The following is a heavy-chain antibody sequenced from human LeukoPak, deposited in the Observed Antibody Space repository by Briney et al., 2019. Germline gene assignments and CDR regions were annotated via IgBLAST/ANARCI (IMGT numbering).Heavy chain of an antibody. CDR1: GFTFSDYY. D-gene: IGHD2-15*01. CDR3: ARDQSLGYCSGGSCHTDY. Sequence: GGSLRLSCAASGFTFSDYYMSWIRQAPGKGLEWVSSISSGNTYIYYADSVKGRFTISRDNAKNSLYLQMNSLRAEDTAMYYCARDQSLGYCSGGSCHTDYWGQGTLVTVSS. J-gene: IGHJ4*02. CDR2: ISSGNTYI. V-gene: IGHV3-11*06.